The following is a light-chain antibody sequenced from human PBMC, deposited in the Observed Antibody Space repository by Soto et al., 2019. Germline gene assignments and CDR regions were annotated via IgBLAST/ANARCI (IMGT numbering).Light chain of an antibody. V-gene: IGKV3-20*01. J-gene: IGKJ1*01. Sequence: EIVLTQSPGTLSLSPGERATLSCRASQSLSSNYLAWYQQKPGQAPRLLIYGASSRATVIPDRFGGSGCGTDFTLTISRLEPEDFAVFYCHQCDSSAWTFGQGTKVEIK. CDR3: HQCDSSAWT. CDR1: QSLSSNY. CDR2: GAS.